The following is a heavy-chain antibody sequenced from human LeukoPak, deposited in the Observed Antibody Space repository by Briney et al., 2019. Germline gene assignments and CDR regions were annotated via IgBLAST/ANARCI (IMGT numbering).Heavy chain of an antibody. D-gene: IGHD3-22*01. J-gene: IGHJ1*01. V-gene: IGHV5-51*01. CDR3: ARPTYYDDSSGYPEKYFQH. CDR1: GYSFTSYW. CDR2: IYPGDSDT. Sequence: GESLKISCKGSGYSFTSYWIGWVRQMPGKGLEWMGIIYPGDSDTRYSPSFQGQVTISADKSISTAYLQWSSLKASDTAMYYCARPTYYDDSSGYPEKYFQHWGQGTLVTVSS.